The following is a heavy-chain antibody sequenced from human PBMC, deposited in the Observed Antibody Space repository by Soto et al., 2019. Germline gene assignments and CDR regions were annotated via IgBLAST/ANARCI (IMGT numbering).Heavy chain of an antibody. CDR3: ARVIRPPYCANDVCSSRYAFDI. J-gene: IGHJ3*02. CDR2: MNPNSGNT. D-gene: IGHD2-8*01. Sequence: ASVKVSCKASGYTFTSFDINWVRQATGQGLEWMGWMNPNSGNTGYAPKFQGRVTMTRNTSTTTAYMELSSLRSEDTAVYYCARVIRPPYCANDVCSSRYAFDIWGQGTMVTVSS. CDR1: GYTFTSFD. V-gene: IGHV1-8*01.